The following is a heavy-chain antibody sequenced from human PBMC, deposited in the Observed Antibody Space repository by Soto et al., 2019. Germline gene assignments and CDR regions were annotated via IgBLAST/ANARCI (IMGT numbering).Heavy chain of an antibody. V-gene: IGHV3-33*01. CDR2: IWYDGNNK. CDR1: GFTFSSYG. CDR3: ASYRGVAGRMDY. Sequence: QVQLVESGGGVVQPGRSLRLSCAAFGFTFSSYGMHWVRQAPGKGLEWVGSIWYDGNNKYYGDSVKGRFTISRDNSKNTLYLQMNSLRVDDTAVYYCASYRGVAGRMDYWGQGTLVTVSS. D-gene: IGHD6-19*01. J-gene: IGHJ4*02.